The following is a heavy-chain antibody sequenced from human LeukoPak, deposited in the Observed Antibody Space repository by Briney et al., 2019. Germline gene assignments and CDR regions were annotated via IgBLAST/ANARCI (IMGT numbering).Heavy chain of an antibody. Sequence: GGSLRLSCAGSAFTFSSDXXXXXRXXXGXGLXWVSAXXYIGGSTXXXDSMKGRXTXSRXXXKNRLYLQINSLRAEGTALYYCARSSSCWSDFHYWGQGTLVSVSS. J-gene: IGHJ4*02. CDR2: XXYIGGST. V-gene: IGHV3-23*01. CDR3: ARSSSCWSDFHY. D-gene: IGHD6-19*01. CDR1: AFTFSSDX.